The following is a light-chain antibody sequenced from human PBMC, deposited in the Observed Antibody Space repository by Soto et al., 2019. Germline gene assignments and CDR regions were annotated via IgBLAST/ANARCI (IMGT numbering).Light chain of an antibody. CDR2: EVT. J-gene: IGLJ2*01. Sequence: QSALTQPASVSGSPGQSITISCTGTSSDIGGFNYVSWYQQHPGTAPKLLIYEVTNRPSGVSNRFSGSKSGNTASLTISGLQAEDESDYYCSSYTNRASVIFGGGTKVTVL. CDR1: SSDIGGFNY. CDR3: SSYTNRASVI. V-gene: IGLV2-14*01.